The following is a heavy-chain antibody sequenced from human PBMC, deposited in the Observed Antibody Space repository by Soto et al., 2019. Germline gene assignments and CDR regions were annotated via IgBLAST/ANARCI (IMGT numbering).Heavy chain of an antibody. V-gene: IGHV1-69*12. Sequence: QVHLVQSGAEVKKPGSSVKVSCKASGGAFTSYSFHWVRQAPGQGLEWMGGIIPMSGTTNYALKFQGRVTMTADVPTNTAYIELSILRADDKAIYYCARDHTGLDYWGQGTLVTVSS. CDR2: IIPMSGTT. CDR1: GGAFTSYS. D-gene: IGHD1-1*01. J-gene: IGHJ4*02. CDR3: ARDHTGLDY.